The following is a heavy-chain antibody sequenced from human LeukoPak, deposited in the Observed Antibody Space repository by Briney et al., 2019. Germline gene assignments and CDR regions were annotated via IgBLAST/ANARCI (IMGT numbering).Heavy chain of an antibody. CDR2: IYYSGST. CDR1: GYSISSGYY. D-gene: IGHD2-2*01. J-gene: IGHJ3*02. CDR3: ARRIVVVPAAIRNGDAFDN. Sequence: PSETLSLTCVVSGYSISSGYYWGWIRQPPGRGLEWIGSIYYSGSTYYNPSLRSRITMSMDTSKNQFSLRLNSVTAADTAIYYCARRIVVVPAAIRNGDAFDNWGRGTMVTVSS. V-gene: IGHV4-38-2*01.